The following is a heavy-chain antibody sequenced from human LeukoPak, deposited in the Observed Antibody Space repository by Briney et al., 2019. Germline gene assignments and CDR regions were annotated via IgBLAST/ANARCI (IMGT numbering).Heavy chain of an antibody. J-gene: IGHJ4*02. D-gene: IGHD3-10*01. CDR2: IFADDLT. V-gene: IGHV3-53*05. CDR3: AKSPDYYGSGSHHG. Sequence: PGGSLRLSCVVSGFSVSDHYMSWVRQAPGKGLQWLSVIFADDLTYYEDSVKGRFTISRDNAKNSLYLQMNSLRAEDTALYYCAKSPDYYGSGSHHGWGQGTLVTVSS. CDR1: GFSVSDHY.